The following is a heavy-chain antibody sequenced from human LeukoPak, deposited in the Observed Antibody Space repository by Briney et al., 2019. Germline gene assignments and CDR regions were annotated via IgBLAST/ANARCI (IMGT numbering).Heavy chain of an antibody. CDR1: GYTFSSYW. CDR2: IYPGDSDT. J-gene: IGHJ4*02. CDR3: ARQNDFRLDY. V-gene: IGHV5-51*01. Sequence: GESLRISCKGSGYTFSSYWIGWVRQMPGKGLEWMGIIYPGDSDTRYSPSLQDQVTISVDTSIGTAYLQWSSLKASDTAIYYCARQNDFRLDYWGQGTLVTVSS. D-gene: IGHD3-3*01.